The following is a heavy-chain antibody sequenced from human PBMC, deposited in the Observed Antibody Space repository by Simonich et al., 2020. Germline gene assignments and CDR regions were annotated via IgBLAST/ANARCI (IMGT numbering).Heavy chain of an antibody. V-gene: IGHV5-51*03. CDR3: ARLVMYSGSYYLDY. J-gene: IGHJ4*02. Sequence: EVQLVQSGAEVKKPGESLKISCKGSGYRFTSYWIGWVRQMPGKGLEWIGIIHPGDSDTSYSPSFQGQVTISADKSISTAYLQWSSLKASDTAMYYCARLVMYSGSYYLDYWGQGTLVTVSS. D-gene: IGHD1-26*01. CDR1: GYRFTSYW. CDR2: IHPGDSDT.